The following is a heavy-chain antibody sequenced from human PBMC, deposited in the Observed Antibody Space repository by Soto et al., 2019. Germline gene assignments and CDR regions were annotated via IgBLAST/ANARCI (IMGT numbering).Heavy chain of an antibody. Sequence: QVQLQQWGAGLLKPSETLSLTCAVYGGSFSGYYWSWIRQPPGKGLEWIGEINHSGSTNYNPSLKSRVTISVDTSKNQFSLKLSSVTAADTAVYYCARDQRRPLPRVVIIRWFDPWGQGTLVTVSS. V-gene: IGHV4-34*01. CDR1: GGSFSGYY. D-gene: IGHD3-3*01. CDR3: ARDQRRPLPRVVIIRWFDP. J-gene: IGHJ5*02. CDR2: INHSGST.